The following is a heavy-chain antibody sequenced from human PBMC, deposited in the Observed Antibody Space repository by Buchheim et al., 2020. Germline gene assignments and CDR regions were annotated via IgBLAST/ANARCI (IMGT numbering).Heavy chain of an antibody. CDR3: ARIWELRYFDWLSNYCFDY. V-gene: IGHV3-11*06. Sequence: QVQLVESGGGLVKPGGSLRLSYAASGFTFSDYYMSWIRQAPGKGLEWVSYISSSSSYTNYADSVKGRFTISRDNAKNSLYLQMNSLRAEDTAVYYCARIWELRYFDWLSNYCFDYWGQGTL. D-gene: IGHD3-9*01. CDR2: ISSSSSYT. J-gene: IGHJ4*02. CDR1: GFTFSDYY.